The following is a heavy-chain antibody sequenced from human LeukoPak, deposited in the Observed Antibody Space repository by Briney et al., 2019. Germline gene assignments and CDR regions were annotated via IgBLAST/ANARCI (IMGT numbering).Heavy chain of an antibody. D-gene: IGHD6-13*01. Sequence: SETLSLTCAVYGGSFSSHYWSWIRQPPGKGLEWIGYIYYSGSTNYNPSLKSRVTISVDTSKNQFSLKLSSVTAADTAVYYCARERFIAAAGTGFDPWGQGTLVTVSS. CDR1: GGSFSSHY. CDR2: IYYSGST. J-gene: IGHJ5*02. V-gene: IGHV4-59*11. CDR3: ARERFIAAAGTGFDP.